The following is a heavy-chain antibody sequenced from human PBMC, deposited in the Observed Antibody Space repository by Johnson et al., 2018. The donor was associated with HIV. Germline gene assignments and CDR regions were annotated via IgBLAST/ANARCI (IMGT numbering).Heavy chain of an antibody. V-gene: IGHV3-20*04. D-gene: IGHD2-8*02. Sequence: VQLAESGGGVVRPGGSLRLSCAASGFTFDDYGVSWVRQAPGKGLEWVFGSNWNGGSTGYADSVAGRFTISRDNAKNTVYLQMSSLRTEDTAKYYCARAQVLADDAFNIWGQGTMVTVSP. CDR3: ARAQVLADDAFNI. CDR2: SNWNGGST. CDR1: GFTFDDYG. J-gene: IGHJ3*02.